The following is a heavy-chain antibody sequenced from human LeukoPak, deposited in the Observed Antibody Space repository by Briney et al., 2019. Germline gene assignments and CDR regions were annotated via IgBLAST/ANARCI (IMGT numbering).Heavy chain of an antibody. J-gene: IGHJ4*02. CDR2: IYYSGST. CDR1: GGSISSSSYY. V-gene: IGHV4-39*01. Sequence: SETLSLTCTVSGGSISSSSYYWGWIRQPPGKGLEWIGSIYYSGSTYYNPSLKSRVTISVDTSKNQFSLKLSSVTAADTAVYYCARHLAAAGPYFDYWGQGTLVTVSS. D-gene: IGHD6-13*01. CDR3: ARHLAAAGPYFDY.